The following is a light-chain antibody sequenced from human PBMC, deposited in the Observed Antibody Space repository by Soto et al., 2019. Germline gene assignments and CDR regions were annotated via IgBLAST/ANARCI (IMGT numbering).Light chain of an antibody. J-gene: IGLJ1*01. Sequence: QSVLTQPASASGSPGQSITISCTGTSSDVGGYNYVSWYQQHPGKAPKLMIYEVSNRPSGVSNRFSGSKSGNTASLAISGLQAEDEADYYCSSYKSSSNLDVFGTGTKLTVL. V-gene: IGLV2-14*01. CDR1: SSDVGGYNY. CDR2: EVS. CDR3: SSYKSSSNLDV.